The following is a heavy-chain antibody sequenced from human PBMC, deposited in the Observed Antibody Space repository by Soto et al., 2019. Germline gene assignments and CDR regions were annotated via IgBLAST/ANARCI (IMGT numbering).Heavy chain of an antibody. V-gene: IGHV1-69*02. CDR2: IIPILGIA. CDR1: GGTFSSYT. Sequence: SVKVSCKASGGTFSSYTISWVRQASGQGLEWMGRIIPILGIANYAQKFQGRVTITADKSTSTAYMELSSLRSEDTAVYYCARPYSSSSLDAFDIWGQGTMVTVSS. CDR3: ARPYSSSSLDAFDI. J-gene: IGHJ3*02. D-gene: IGHD6-6*01.